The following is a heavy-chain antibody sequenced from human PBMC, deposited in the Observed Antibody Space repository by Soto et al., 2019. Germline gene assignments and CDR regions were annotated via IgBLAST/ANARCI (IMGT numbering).Heavy chain of an antibody. Sequence: GGSLRLSCAASGFTFSIYAMSWVRQAPGKGLEWVSSINNSGGSTYYPDSVKGRFTVSRDNSKNTLYLQMNSLRAEDTAVYYCAKGYGSGSSPHYWGQGTLVTVSS. CDR3: AKGYGSGSSPHY. V-gene: IGHV3-23*01. J-gene: IGHJ4*02. D-gene: IGHD3-10*01. CDR2: INNSGGST. CDR1: GFTFSIYA.